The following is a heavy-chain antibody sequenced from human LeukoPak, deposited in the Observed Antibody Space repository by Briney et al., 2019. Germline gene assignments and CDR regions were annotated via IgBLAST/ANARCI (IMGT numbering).Heavy chain of an antibody. CDR1: GYTFTGYY. J-gene: IGHJ4*02. CDR2: INPNSGGT. Sequence: AASVKVSCKASGYTFTGYYMHWVRQAPGQGLEWMGWINPNSGGTNYAQKFQGRVTMTGDTSISTAYMELSRLRSDDTAVYYCARELIDDFWSGYYRYFDYWGQGTLVAVSS. D-gene: IGHD3-3*01. CDR3: ARELIDDFWSGYYRYFDY. V-gene: IGHV1-2*02.